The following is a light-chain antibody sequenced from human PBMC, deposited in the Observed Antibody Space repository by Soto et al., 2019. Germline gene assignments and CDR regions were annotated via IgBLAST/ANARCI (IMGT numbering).Light chain of an antibody. CDR2: GAS. V-gene: IGKV3-15*01. J-gene: IGKJ1*01. Sequence: EIVMTQSPVTLSLSPGDRATLSCRASQSVANNLAWFQQRPGQAPRLLVYGASTTATGIPARFSGSGSGTEFTLTISILQSEDFADYYCQQYNDWPRTFGQGTKVEIK. CDR3: QQYNDWPRT. CDR1: QSVANN.